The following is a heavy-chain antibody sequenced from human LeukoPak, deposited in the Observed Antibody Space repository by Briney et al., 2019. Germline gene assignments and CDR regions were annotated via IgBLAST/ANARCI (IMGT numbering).Heavy chain of an antibody. J-gene: IGHJ4*02. D-gene: IGHD1-26*01. CDR1: GGSISSYY. CDR2: IYHRGSA. V-gene: IGHV4-59*01. Sequence: SETLSLTCTVSGGSISSYYWTWIRQPPGRGLEWIGYIYHRGSANYNPSLKSRVTIAVDTSKNQFSLTLSSVTAADTAVYYCARGGAPDFDYWGLGTLVTVSS. CDR3: ARGGAPDFDY.